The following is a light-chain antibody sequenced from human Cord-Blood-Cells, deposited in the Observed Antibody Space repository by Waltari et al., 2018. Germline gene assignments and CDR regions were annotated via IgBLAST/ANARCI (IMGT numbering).Light chain of an antibody. CDR3: SSYTSSSTLEV. V-gene: IGLV2-14*01. CDR1: SSDVCGYNY. Sequence: QSALTQPASVSGSPGQSITIPCTGTSSDVCGYNYVSWYQQHPGKAPKLMIYDASNRPSGVSNRFSGSKSGNTASLTISGLQAEDEADYYCSSYTSSSTLEVFGGGTKLTVL. J-gene: IGLJ3*02. CDR2: DAS.